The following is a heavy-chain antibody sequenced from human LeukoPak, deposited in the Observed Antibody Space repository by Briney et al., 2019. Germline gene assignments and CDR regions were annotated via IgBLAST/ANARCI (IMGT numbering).Heavy chain of an antibody. J-gene: IGHJ4*02. D-gene: IGHD3-3*01. CDR1: CGRFSGYY. CDR2: INHSGST. V-gene: IGHV4-34*01. CDR3: ARGFWSGYKN. Sequence: SETLSITCADYCGRFSGYYWSWIRQPPGQWLEWIGEINHSGSTNYNPSLKSRVTISVDTSKNQFSLKLSSVTAADTAVYYCARGFWSGYKNWGQGTLVTVSS.